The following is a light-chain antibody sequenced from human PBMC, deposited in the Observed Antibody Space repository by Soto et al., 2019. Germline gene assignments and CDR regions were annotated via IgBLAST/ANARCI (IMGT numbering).Light chain of an antibody. J-gene: IGKJ4*01. Sequence: EIVMTQSPATLSLSPGERATLSCRASESVSSNLAWYQQKPGQAPRLLIYGASSRATGIPARFSGSGSGTEFTLTISSLQSEDFAVYYCQQYSNWPPVTFGGGTKVEIK. V-gene: IGKV3-15*01. CDR3: QQYSNWPPVT. CDR1: ESVSSN. CDR2: GAS.